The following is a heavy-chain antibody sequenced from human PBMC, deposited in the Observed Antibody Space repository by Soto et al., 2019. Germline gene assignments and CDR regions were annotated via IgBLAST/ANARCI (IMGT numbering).Heavy chain of an antibody. Sequence: ASVKVSCKASGYTFTGYYMHWVRQAPGQGLEWMGVINPSGGSTSYAQKFQGRVTMTRDTSTSTVYMELSSLRSEDTAVYYCARDSFGGSGYPYWGQGTLVTVSS. CDR2: INPSGGST. CDR3: ARDSFGGSGYPY. J-gene: IGHJ4*02. CDR1: GYTFTGYY. V-gene: IGHV1-46*01. D-gene: IGHD3-22*01.